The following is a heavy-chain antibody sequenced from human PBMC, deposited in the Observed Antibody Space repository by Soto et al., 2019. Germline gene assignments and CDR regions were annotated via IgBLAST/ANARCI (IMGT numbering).Heavy chain of an antibody. D-gene: IGHD6-13*01. Sequence: QVQLVESGGGVVQPGRSLRLSCSASGFTFSSYGMHWVRQAPGRGLEWVALISYDGSDEYIEDSVKGRFTISRDNSKNTLYLQMNSLRSEDTAVYYCAKDISPIAAVADFWGQGTLLTVSS. CDR1: GFTFSSYG. CDR3: AKDISPIAAVADF. V-gene: IGHV3-30*18. J-gene: IGHJ4*02. CDR2: ISYDGSDE.